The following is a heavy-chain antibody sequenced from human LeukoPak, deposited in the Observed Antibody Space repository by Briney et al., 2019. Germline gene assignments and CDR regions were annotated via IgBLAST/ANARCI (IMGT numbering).Heavy chain of an antibody. J-gene: IGHJ4*02. Sequence: SVKVSCKASGGTFTSYAISWVRQAPGQGLEWMGRIVPVLDISHYAQKFQGRVTITADKSTSTAYMELSNLRSEDTAVYYCARDDVTARETDYWGQGTLVTVSS. CDR1: GGTFTSYA. CDR3: ARDDVTARETDY. CDR2: IVPVLDIS. V-gene: IGHV1-69*04. D-gene: IGHD6-6*01.